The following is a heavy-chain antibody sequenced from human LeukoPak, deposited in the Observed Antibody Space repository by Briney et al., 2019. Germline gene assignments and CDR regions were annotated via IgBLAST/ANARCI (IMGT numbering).Heavy chain of an antibody. CDR2: INHSGST. Sequence: SETLSLTCAVYGGSFSGYYWSWIRQPPGKGLEWIGEINHSGSTNYNPSLKSRATISVDTSKNQFSLKLSSVTAADTAVYYCARGFPNGMDVWGQGTTVTVSS. J-gene: IGHJ6*02. CDR3: ARGFPNGMDV. CDR1: GGSFSGYY. V-gene: IGHV4-34*01.